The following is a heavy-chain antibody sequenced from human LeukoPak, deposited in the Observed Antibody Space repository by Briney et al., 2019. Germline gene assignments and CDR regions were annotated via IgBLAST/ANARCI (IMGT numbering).Heavy chain of an antibody. J-gene: IGHJ4*02. CDR2: IIPILGIA. CDR1: GGTFSSYA. Sequence: SVKVSCKASGGTFSSYAISWVRQAPGQGLEWMGRIIPILGIANYAQKFQGRVTITADKSTSTVYMELSSLRSEDTAVYYCASGHSSSSHYFDYWGQGTLVTVSS. D-gene: IGHD6-6*01. CDR3: ASGHSSSSHYFDY. V-gene: IGHV1-69*04.